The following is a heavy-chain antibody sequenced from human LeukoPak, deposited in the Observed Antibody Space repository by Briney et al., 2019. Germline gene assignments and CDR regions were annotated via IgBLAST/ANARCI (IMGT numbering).Heavy chain of an antibody. J-gene: IGHJ4*02. V-gene: IGHV3-7*01. Sequence: GGSLRLSCAASGFTFNNYWLTWVRQAPGKGLEWVAKISQDGSEKYYVDSVKGRFTISRDSGKNSLYLLMNSLGVEDMAVYYCARAVGSSGCDYWGQGTLVTVSS. CDR3: ARAVGSSGCDY. CDR1: GFTFNNYW. D-gene: IGHD3-22*01. CDR2: ISQDGSEK.